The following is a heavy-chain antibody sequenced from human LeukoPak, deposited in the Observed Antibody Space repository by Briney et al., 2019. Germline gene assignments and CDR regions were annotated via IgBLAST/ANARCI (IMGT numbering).Heavy chain of an antibody. Sequence: SETLSLTCTVSGGSVSSSSYYWGWIRQPPGKGLEWIGYIYYSGSTYYNPSLKSRVTISVDTSKNQFSLKLSSVTAADTAVYYCARLYSGYDWDFDYWGQGTLVTVSS. CDR1: GGSVSSSSYY. CDR2: IYYSGST. D-gene: IGHD5-12*01. CDR3: ARLYSGYDWDFDY. J-gene: IGHJ4*02. V-gene: IGHV4-30-4*08.